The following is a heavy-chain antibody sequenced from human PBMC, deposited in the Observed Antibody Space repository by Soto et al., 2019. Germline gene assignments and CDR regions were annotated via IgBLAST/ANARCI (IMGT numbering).Heavy chain of an antibody. J-gene: IGHJ4*02. CDR2: IKSKTDGGTT. CDR1: GFTFSNAW. D-gene: IGHD1-26*01. Sequence: EVQLVESGGGLVKPGGSLRLSCAASGFTFSNAWMNWVRQAPGKGLEWVGRIKSKTDGGTTDYAAPVKGRFTISRDDSKDTLYLQMNSLKTEDTAVYYCTTTPSIVGATRGYWGQGTLVTVSS. V-gene: IGHV3-15*07. CDR3: TTTPSIVGATRGY.